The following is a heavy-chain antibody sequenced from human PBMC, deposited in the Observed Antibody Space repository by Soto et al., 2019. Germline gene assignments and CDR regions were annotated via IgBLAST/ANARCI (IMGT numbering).Heavy chain of an antibody. Sequence: QVQLVQSGAEVKKPGSSVKVSCKASGGTFSSYAISWVRHAPGQGLEWMGGIIPIFGTANYAQKFQGRVTITADESTSTAYMELCSLRSEDTAVYYCASWGRVQLWAGGFDYWGQGTLVTVSS. D-gene: IGHD5-18*01. J-gene: IGHJ4*02. CDR3: ASWGRVQLWAGGFDY. CDR1: GGTFSSYA. V-gene: IGHV1-69*01. CDR2: IIPIFGTA.